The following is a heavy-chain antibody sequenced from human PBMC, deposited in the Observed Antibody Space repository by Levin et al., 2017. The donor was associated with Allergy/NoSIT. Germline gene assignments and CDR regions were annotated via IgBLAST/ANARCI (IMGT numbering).Heavy chain of an antibody. V-gene: IGHV3-72*01. CDR2: SRNKANGYIT. CDR3: ARTASLAPHYYYYMDV. D-gene: IGHD6-13*01. Sequence: PGGSLRLSCAASGFIFSDHYMDWVRQAPGKGLEWVGRSRNKANGYITQYAASVKGRFTISRDDSKNSLHLQTNSLKTEDTAVYYCARTASLAPHYYYYMDVWGKGTTVTVSS. J-gene: IGHJ6*03. CDR1: GFIFSDHY.